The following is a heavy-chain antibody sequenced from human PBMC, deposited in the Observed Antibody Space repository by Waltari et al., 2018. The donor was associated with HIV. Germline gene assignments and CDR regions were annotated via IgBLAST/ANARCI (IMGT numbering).Heavy chain of an antibody. CDR3: ARRGDGFNQHARLDH. D-gene: IGHD2-2*01. CDR1: GGSITRNDFY. Sequence: QLHLQESGPGLVKPSETLALTCTVSGGSITRNDFYWAWIRQPPGKGLDWIGLMYNSWTTDYNPSLKSRVSMAGESSKSRFSRRWHSVTAADTAIYYCARRGDGFNQHARLDHWGPGTLVTVSS. J-gene: IGHJ4*02. CDR2: MYNSWTT. V-gene: IGHV4-39*01.